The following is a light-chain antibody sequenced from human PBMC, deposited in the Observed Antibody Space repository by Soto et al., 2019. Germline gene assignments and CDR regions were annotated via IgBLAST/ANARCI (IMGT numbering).Light chain of an antibody. V-gene: IGKV2-30*01. CDR2: RVS. CDR1: QGLVYSDGYTY. J-gene: IGKJ1*01. CDR3: MQGTHWPWT. Sequence: DVVMTQSPLSLPVTLGQPASISCRSTQGLVYSDGYTYLNWFQQRPGQSPRRLIYRVSNRDSGVPDRFSGSGSGTDFTLKISRVDAEDVGLYYCMQGTHWPWTFGQGTKVEIK.